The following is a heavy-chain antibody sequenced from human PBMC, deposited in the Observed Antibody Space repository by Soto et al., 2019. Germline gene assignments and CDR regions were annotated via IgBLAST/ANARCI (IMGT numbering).Heavy chain of an antibody. CDR1: GFTFSSYW. CDR2: IKQDGSEK. V-gene: IGHV3-7*02. CDR3: AGGSGWCIHH. J-gene: IGHJ4*02. D-gene: IGHD6-19*01. Sequence: EVQLVESGGGLVQPGGSLRLSCAASGFTFSSYWMTWVCQAPGKGLEWVANIKQDGSEKYYVDSVKGRFTISRDNAKNSLFLQMNSLRAEDTAVYYCAGGSGWCIHHWGQGTLVTVSS.